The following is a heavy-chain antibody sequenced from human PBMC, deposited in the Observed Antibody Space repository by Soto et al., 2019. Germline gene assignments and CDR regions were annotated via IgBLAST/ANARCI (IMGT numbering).Heavy chain of an antibody. D-gene: IGHD3-10*01. CDR3: AKSAMVRGVGWFDP. CDR2: ISGSGGNT. CDR1: RFTFSTYA. Sequence: EVQLLESGGGLVQPGGSLRLSCAASRFTFSTYAMSWVRQAPGKGREWVSDISGSGGNTYYADSVKGRFTISRDNSTNTLYLQMNSLRAEATAVYYCAKSAMVRGVGWFDPWGKGTLVTVSS. J-gene: IGHJ5*02. V-gene: IGHV3-23*01.